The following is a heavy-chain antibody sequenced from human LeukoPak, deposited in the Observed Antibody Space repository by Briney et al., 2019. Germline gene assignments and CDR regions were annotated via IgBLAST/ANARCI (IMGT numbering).Heavy chain of an antibody. V-gene: IGHV4-39*01. CDR1: AGSISSSSYS. D-gene: IGHD2-15*01. Sequence: PSETLSLTCTVSAGSISSSSYSWGWIRQPPGKGLEWIGSIYYSGSTYYNPSLKSRVTISVDTSKNQFSLKLSSVTAADTAVYYCARSQVVWGHFFDYWGQGTLVTVSS. CDR2: IYYSGST. CDR3: ARSQVVWGHFFDY. J-gene: IGHJ4*02.